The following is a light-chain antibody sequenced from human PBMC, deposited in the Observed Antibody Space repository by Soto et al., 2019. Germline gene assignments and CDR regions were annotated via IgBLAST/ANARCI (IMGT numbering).Light chain of an antibody. J-gene: IGKJ3*01. CDR2: EAS. CDR1: QSVASNY. CDR3: QQYGRSPGLLT. Sequence: EIVLTQSPGTLSLSPGERVTLSCRASQSVASNYIAWYQQKPGQAPRLLIYEASTRATGIPDRFSGSGSGTDFTLIISRLEPEDFAVYYCQQYGRSPGLLTFGPGTKVDIK. V-gene: IGKV3-20*01.